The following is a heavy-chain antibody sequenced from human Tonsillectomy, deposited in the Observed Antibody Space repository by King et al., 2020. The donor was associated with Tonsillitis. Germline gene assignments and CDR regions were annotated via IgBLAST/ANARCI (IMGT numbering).Heavy chain of an antibody. CDR3: ARDGSGGWSDYFDY. D-gene: IGHD6-19*01. CDR1: GDSISSHY. Sequence: VQLQESGPGLVKPSETLSLTCTVSGDSISSHYWSWIRQPPGKGLEWSGYIYYTGSTNYNPSLRSRVTISVHTSKNQFSLKLSSVTAADTAVYYCARDGSGGWSDYFDYWGQGTLVTVSS. V-gene: IGHV4-59*11. CDR2: IYYTGST. J-gene: IGHJ4*02.